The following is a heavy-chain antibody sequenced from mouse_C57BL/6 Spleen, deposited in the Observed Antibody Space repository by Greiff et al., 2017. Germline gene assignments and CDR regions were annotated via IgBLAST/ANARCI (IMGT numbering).Heavy chain of an antibody. D-gene: IGHD5-1*01. CDR2: IDPETGGT. J-gene: IGHJ2*01. Sequence: QVQLKQSGAELVRPGASVTLSCKASGYTFTDYEMHWVKQTPVHGLEWIGAIDPETGGTAYNQKFKGKAILTADKSSSTAYMELRSLTSEDSAVYYCTKPRTPSYFDYWGQGTTLTVSS. CDR3: TKPRTPSYFDY. CDR1: GYTFTDYE. V-gene: IGHV1-15*01.